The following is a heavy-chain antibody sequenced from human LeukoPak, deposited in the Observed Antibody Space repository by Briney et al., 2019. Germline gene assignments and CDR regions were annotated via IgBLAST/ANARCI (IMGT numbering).Heavy chain of an antibody. CDR3: ARRRVTVIVVSTFEP. D-gene: IGHD3-22*01. CDR2: VADYGSV. J-gene: IGHJ5*02. CDR1: GGSFTNYF. Sequence: SDTLTLTCAVYGGSFTNYFWRWVRQSPGKGLEWIGEVADYGSVNYNPSLQSRVTISLDTSKNHFAQKVSSMTAADTAVYYCARRRVTVIVVSTFEPWGEGTLVTVSS. V-gene: IGHV4-34*01.